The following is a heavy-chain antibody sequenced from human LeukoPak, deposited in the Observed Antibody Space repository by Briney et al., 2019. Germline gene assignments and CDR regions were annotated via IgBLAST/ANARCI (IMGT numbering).Heavy chain of an antibody. J-gene: IGHJ4*02. CDR2: ISWNSGSI. CDR1: GFTFDDYA. Sequence: GGSLRLSCAASGFTFDDYAMHWVRQAPGKGLEWVSGISWNSGSIGYADSVKGRFTISRDNSKNTLYLQMNSLRAEDTAVYYCAKISPHYYDSSGYYGYFDYWGQGTLVTVSS. V-gene: IGHV3-9*01. D-gene: IGHD3-22*01. CDR3: AKISPHYYDSSGYYGYFDY.